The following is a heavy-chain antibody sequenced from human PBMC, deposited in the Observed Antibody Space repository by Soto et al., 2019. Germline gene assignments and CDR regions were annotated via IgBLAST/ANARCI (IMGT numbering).Heavy chain of an antibody. CDR2: ISYDGSNK. CDR1: GFTFSSYA. Sequence: GGSLRLSCAASGFTFSSYAMHWVRQAPGKGLEWVAVISYDGSNKYYADSVKGRSTISRDNSKNTLYLQMNSLRAEDTAVYYCARVSLRSYYYGMDVWGQGTTVTVSS. D-gene: IGHD4-17*01. CDR3: ARVSLRSYYYGMDV. V-gene: IGHV3-30-3*01. J-gene: IGHJ6*02.